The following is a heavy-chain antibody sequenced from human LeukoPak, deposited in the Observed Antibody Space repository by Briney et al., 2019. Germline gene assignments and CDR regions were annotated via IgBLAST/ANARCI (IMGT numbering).Heavy chain of an antibody. V-gene: IGHV1-18*04. J-gene: IGHJ4*02. D-gene: IGHD6-19*01. CDR2: ISAYNGNT. CDR3: ASTYSSGWFYYFDY. CDR1: GYTFTSYG. Sequence: ASVKVSCKASGYTFTSYGISWVRQAPGQGLEWMGWISAYNGNTNYAQKLQGRVTMTTDTSTSTAYVELRSLRSDDTAVYYCASTYSSGWFYYFDYWGQGTLVTVSS.